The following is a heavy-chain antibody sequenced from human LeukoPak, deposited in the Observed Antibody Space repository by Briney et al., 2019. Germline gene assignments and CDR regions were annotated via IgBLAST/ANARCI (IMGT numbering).Heavy chain of an antibody. V-gene: IGHV4-4*07. CDR2: IYASGST. CDR3: ARDPRGIVGANHNWFDP. CDR1: GGSISSYY. D-gene: IGHD1-26*01. Sequence: KTSETLSLTCTVSGGSISSYYWSWIRQPAGKGLEWIGRIYASGSTNYNPSLKSRDTLSVETSKSQFSLKLISVTAADTAVYYCARDPRGIVGANHNWFDPWGQGTLVTVSS. J-gene: IGHJ5*02.